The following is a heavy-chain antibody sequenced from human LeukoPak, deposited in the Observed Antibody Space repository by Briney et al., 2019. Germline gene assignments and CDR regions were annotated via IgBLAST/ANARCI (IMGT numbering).Heavy chain of an antibody. CDR3: ARDEMATIFGGYYFDY. D-gene: IGHD5-24*01. V-gene: IGHV4-59*01. CDR2: IYYSGST. J-gene: IGHJ4*02. Sequence: PSETLSLTCTVSGGSISSYYWSWVRQPPGKGLEWIGYIYYSGSTNYNPSLKSRVTISVDTSKNQFSLKLSSVTAADTAVYYCARDEMATIFGGYYFDYWGQGTLVTVSS. CDR1: GGSISSYY.